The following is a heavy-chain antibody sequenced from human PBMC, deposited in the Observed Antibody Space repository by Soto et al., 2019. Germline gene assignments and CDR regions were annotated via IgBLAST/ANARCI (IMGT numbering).Heavy chain of an antibody. CDR3: ARDPPPPDC. D-gene: IGHD2-21*02. Sequence: ASLKVSCKSSGYPFASYAISWMRQAPGQGLEWMGWISAYNGNTNYAQKLQGRVTMTTDTSTSTADMELRSLRSDDTAVYYCARDPPPPDCRGRGTLVVVSS. CDR1: GYPFASYA. J-gene: IGHJ1*01. V-gene: IGHV1-18*01. CDR2: ISAYNGNT.